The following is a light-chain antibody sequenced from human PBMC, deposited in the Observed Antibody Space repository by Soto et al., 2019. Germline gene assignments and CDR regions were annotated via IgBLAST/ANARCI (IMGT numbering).Light chain of an antibody. J-gene: IGLJ1*01. CDR1: SSDVGGYSY. CDR2: DVS. CDR3: SSFADSSVRDYV. Sequence: QSVLTQPASVSGSPGQSITISCTGTSSDVGGYSYVSWYQQHPGKAPKLLIYDVSSRPSGVSSRFSGSKSGNTASLTISGLQADDEADYYCSSFADSSVRDYVFGGGTKLTVL. V-gene: IGLV2-14*03.